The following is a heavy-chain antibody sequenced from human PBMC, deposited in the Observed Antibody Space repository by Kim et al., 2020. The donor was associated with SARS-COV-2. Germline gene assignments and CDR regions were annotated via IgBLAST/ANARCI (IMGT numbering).Heavy chain of an antibody. Sequence: GGSAYYIPSLKSRLTISVDTSKNQFSLGLSSVTAADTAVYYCARGHAVDCWGQGTLVTVSS. V-gene: IGHV4-39*01. CDR2: GGSA. J-gene: IGHJ4*02. CDR3: ARGHAVDC. D-gene: IGHD2-2*01.